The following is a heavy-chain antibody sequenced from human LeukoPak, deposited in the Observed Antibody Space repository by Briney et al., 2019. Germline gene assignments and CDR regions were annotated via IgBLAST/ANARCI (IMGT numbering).Heavy chain of an antibody. CDR2: IDPSDSYS. V-gene: IGHV5-10-1*01. D-gene: IGHD6-13*01. CDR1: GYRFTSYW. Sequence: GESLRISCKGSGYRFTSYWINWVRQMPGKGLEWMGRIDPSDSYSDYSPSFQGHVTFSADKSISTAYLQWSSLKAPDSAMYYCARIRAAAGRSSWFDPWGQGTLVTVSS. J-gene: IGHJ5*02. CDR3: ARIRAAAGRSSWFDP.